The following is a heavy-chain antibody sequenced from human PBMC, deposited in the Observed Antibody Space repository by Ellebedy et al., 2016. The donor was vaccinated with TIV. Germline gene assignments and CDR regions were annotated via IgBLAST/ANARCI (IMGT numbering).Heavy chain of an antibody. Sequence: MPSETLSLTCPVSGDSTSSFHWSWIRQPPGTGLEWIGHITYSGSPNYNPSLKSPVTISVDASKNQISLRLSSVTAADTAVYYCARGVSSFGYWGQGTLVTVSS. D-gene: IGHD3-10*01. CDR2: ITYSGSP. CDR1: GDSTSSFH. J-gene: IGHJ4*02. CDR3: ARGVSSFGY. V-gene: IGHV4-59*01.